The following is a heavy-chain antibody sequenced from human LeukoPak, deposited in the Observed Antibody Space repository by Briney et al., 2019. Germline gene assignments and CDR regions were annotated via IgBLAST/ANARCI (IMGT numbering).Heavy chain of an antibody. CDR3: ASEKGIVAAAGFDP. V-gene: IGHV4-4*07. Sequence: SETLSLTCTASGGSISSYYLSWIRQPAGKGLEWIGRIYTSGSTNYNPSLKSRVTMSVDTSKNQFSLTLSSVTDADTAVYYCASEKGIVAAAGFDPWGQGTLVTVSS. CDR1: GGSISSYY. J-gene: IGHJ5*02. D-gene: IGHD6-13*01. CDR2: IYTSGST.